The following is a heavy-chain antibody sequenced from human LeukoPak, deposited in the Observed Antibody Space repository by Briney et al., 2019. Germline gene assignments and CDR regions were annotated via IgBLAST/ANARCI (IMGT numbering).Heavy chain of an antibody. J-gene: IGHJ4*02. Sequence: SQTLSLTCTVSGGSISSGGYYWSWIRQPPGKGLEWIGYIYHSGSTYYNPSLKSQVTISVDRSKNQFSLKLSSVTAGDTAVYYCARVSSVKSSSSFSDYWGQGTLVTVSS. V-gene: IGHV4-30-2*01. D-gene: IGHD6-6*01. CDR1: GGSISSGGYY. CDR2: IYHSGST. CDR3: ARVSSVKSSSSFSDY.